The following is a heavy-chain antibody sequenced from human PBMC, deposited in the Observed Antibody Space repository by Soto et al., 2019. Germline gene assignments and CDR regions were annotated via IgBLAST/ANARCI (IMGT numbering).Heavy chain of an antibody. D-gene: IGHD4-17*01. Sequence: SETLSLTCTVSGGSISSGDYYWSWIRQPPGKGLEWIGYIYYSGSTYYNPSLKSRVTISVDTSKNQFSLKLGSVTAADTAVYYCAREWVTTAYYFDYWGQGTLVTVSS. CDR2: IYYSGST. V-gene: IGHV4-30-4*01. CDR3: AREWVTTAYYFDY. J-gene: IGHJ4*02. CDR1: GGSISSGDYY.